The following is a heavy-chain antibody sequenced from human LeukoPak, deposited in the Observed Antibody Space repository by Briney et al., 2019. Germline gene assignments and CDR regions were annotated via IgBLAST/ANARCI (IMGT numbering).Heavy chain of an antibody. CDR1: GYTFTGSY. Sequence: ASVKVSCKASGYTFTGSYIHWVRQAPGQGLEWMGRINPNSGGTNYAQNFQGRVTMTSDTSIGTAYMELSRLRSDDTAVYYCARATRLGDLYGMDVWGQGTTVTVSS. J-gene: IGHJ6*02. V-gene: IGHV1-2*06. CDR2: INPNSGGT. CDR3: ARATRLGDLYGMDV. D-gene: IGHD3-10*01.